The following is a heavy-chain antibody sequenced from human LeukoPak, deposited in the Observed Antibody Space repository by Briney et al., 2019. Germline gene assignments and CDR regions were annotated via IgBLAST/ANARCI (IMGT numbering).Heavy chain of an antibody. J-gene: IGHJ4*02. V-gene: IGHV3-23*01. CDR1: GFTFSSYA. CDR2: ISGSGGTT. D-gene: IGHD3-9*01. Sequence: EGSLRLSCAASGFTFSSYAMSWVRQAPGKGLEWVSAISGSGGTTYYADSVKGRFTISRDNSNTLYLQMNSLRAEDTAVYYCAKGITAAGYSKYYFDYWGQGTLVTVSS. CDR3: AKGITAAGYSKYYFDY.